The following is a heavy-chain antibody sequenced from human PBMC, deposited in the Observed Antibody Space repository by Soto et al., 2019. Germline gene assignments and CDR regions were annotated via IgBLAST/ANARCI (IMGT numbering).Heavy chain of an antibody. V-gene: IGHV3-9*01. J-gene: IGHJ4*02. CDR3: AKDRGIAARGGIDY. CDR1: GFTFDDYA. Sequence: VQLVESGGGLVKPGRSLRLSCAASGFTFDDYAMHWVRQAPGKGLEWVSGISWNSGSIGYADSVKGRFTISRDNAKNSLYLQMNSLRAEDTALYYCAKDRGIAARGGIDYWGQGTLVTVSS. D-gene: IGHD6-6*01. CDR2: ISWNSGSI.